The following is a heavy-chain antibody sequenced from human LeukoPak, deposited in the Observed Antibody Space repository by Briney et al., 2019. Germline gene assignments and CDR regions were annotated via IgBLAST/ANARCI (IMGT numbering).Heavy chain of an antibody. Sequence: GGSLRLSCAASGFTFSSYWMSWVRQAPGKGLGWVANIKQDGSEKYYVDSVKGRFTISRDNAKNSLYLQMNSLRAEDTAVYYCARDHSSGWSPYFDYWGQGTLVTVSS. CDR3: ARDHSSGWSPYFDY. J-gene: IGHJ4*02. D-gene: IGHD6-19*01. V-gene: IGHV3-7*03. CDR1: GFTFSSYW. CDR2: IKQDGSEK.